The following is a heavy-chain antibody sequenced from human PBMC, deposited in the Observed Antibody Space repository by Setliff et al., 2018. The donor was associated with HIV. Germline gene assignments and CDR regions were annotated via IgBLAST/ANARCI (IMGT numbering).Heavy chain of an antibody. V-gene: IGHV4-34*01. CDR2: LSPSGTT. D-gene: IGHD4-17*01. J-gene: IGHJ4*02. Sequence: NPSETLSLTCAVYGGSFSGYYWNWIRQPPGKGLEWIGELSPSGTTRPNPSLQSRVIISLDTSKNQFSLKLTSVTAADTAMYYCAAFLVSPVTTQDYWGQGTPVTVSS. CDR1: GGSFSGYY. CDR3: AAFLVSPVTTQDY.